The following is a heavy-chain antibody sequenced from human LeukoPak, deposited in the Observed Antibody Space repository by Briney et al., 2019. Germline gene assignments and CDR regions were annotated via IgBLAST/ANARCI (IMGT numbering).Heavy chain of an antibody. D-gene: IGHD2-2*01. CDR3: ARGPYCDSTSCQSFFDY. CDR2: ISSSSSYI. CDR1: GFTFSSYS. V-gene: IGHV3-21*01. Sequence: GGSLRLSCAASGFTFSSYSMNWVRQAPGKGLEWVSSISSSSSYIYYADSVKGRFTISRDNAKNSVSVQMNSLGAEDTAVYYCARGPYCDSTSCQSFFDYWGQGALVTVSS. J-gene: IGHJ4*02.